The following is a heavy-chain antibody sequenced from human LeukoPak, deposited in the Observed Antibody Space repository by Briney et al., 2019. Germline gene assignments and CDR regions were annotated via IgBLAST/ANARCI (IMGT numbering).Heavy chain of an antibody. Sequence: ASVKVSCKASGYTFTSYDINWVRQATGQGLEWMGWMNPNSGNTGYAQKFQGRVTMTRNTSISTAYMELSSLRSEDTAVYYCARGSCSSTSCYIGAGYYYYYYMDVRGKGTTVTVSS. CDR2: MNPNSGNT. J-gene: IGHJ6*03. V-gene: IGHV1-8*01. CDR1: GYTFTSYD. CDR3: ARGSCSSTSCYIGAGYYYYYYMDV. D-gene: IGHD2-2*02.